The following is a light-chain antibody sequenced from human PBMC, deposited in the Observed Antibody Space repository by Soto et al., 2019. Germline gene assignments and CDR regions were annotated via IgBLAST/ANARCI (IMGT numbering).Light chain of an antibody. Sequence: EIVMTQSPATLSVSPGERDTLSCRASQSVRSNLAWYQQKPGQAPRLLIYGASTRATGIPARLSGSGSGTEFTLTISSLQSEDFAIYYCQQYNNWPRTFGQGTKV. V-gene: IGKV3-15*01. J-gene: IGKJ1*01. CDR2: GAS. CDR1: QSVRSN. CDR3: QQYNNWPRT.